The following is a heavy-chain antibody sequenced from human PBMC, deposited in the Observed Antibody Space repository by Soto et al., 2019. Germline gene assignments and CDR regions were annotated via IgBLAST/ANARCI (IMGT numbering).Heavy chain of an antibody. V-gene: IGHV4-39*01. D-gene: IGHD2-2*01. J-gene: IGHJ6*02. Sequence: QLQLQESGPRLVKPSETLSLTCSVSGGSISSSSYSWGWIRQPPGKGLEWIGTIYYSGSTHYNPSLEWRVALSACKPNTQWSLRLSSVTAADTAVYYCGRQPGHCGSTTCFGYYSVDVWGQGTTVTVS. CDR3: GRQPGHCGSTTCFGYYSVDV. CDR1: GGSISSSSYS. CDR2: IYYSGST.